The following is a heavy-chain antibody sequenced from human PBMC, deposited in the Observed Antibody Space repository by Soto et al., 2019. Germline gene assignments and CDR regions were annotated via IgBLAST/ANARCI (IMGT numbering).Heavy chain of an antibody. CDR1: DGSFRDYY. J-gene: IGHJ4*02. V-gene: IGHV4-34*01. D-gene: IGHD2-8*01. Sequence: SETLSLTCAVYDGSFRDYYWTWIRQPPENVLELIVEINHSLTTNYNPSLRSRVTISLYTSNKQFFLNLNSVTVADTSLYYCAAYGTHEINNWHFGYWGQGTKVTVSS. CDR2: INHSLTT. CDR3: AAYGTHEINNWHFGY.